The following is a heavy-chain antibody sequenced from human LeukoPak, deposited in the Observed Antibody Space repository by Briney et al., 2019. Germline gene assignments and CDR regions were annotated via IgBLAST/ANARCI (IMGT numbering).Heavy chain of an antibody. J-gene: IGHJ4*02. CDR2: IWYDGSNK. Sequence: GGCLRLSCAASGFTFSSYGMHWVRQAAGKGLEWVAVIWYDGSNKYYADFVKGRFTISRDNSKNALSLQMDSLRADDTAVYYCAKHTTMGLPFDYWGQGTLVTVSS. CDR3: AKHTTMGLPFDY. V-gene: IGHV3-33*06. CDR1: GFTFSSYG. D-gene: IGHD5-18*01.